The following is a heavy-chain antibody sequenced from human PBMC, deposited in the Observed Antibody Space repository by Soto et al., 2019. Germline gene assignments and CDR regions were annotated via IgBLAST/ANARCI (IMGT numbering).Heavy chain of an antibody. CDR1: GYTFTGYY. V-gene: IGHV1-2*04. J-gene: IGHJ5*02. CDR2: INPNSGGT. D-gene: IGHD3-10*01. CDR3: ARDLGGSGPYNWFDP. Sequence: ASVKVSCKASGYTFTGYYMHWVRQAPGQGLEWMGWINPNSGGTNYAQKFQGWVTMTRGTSISTAYMELSRLRSDDTAVYYCARDLGGSGPYNWFDPWGQGTLVTVSS.